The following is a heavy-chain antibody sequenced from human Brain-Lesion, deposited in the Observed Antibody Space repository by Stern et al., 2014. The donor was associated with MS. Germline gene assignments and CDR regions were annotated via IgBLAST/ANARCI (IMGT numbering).Heavy chain of an antibody. Sequence: VQLVESGPGLVKPSETLSLTCTVSGGSISSSSYYWGWIRQPPGKGLEWIGSIYYRGSTYYNPSLKSRVTISMDTSKNQFSLRLSSVTAADTAVYFSAKLWLGELPESPFDYWGQGTLVTVSS. V-gene: IGHV4-39*01. J-gene: IGHJ4*02. CDR2: IYYRGST. CDR3: AKLWLGELPESPFDY. CDR1: GGSISSSSYY. D-gene: IGHD3-10*01.